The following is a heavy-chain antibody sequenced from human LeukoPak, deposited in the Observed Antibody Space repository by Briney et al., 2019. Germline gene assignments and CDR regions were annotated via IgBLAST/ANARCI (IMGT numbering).Heavy chain of an antibody. CDR3: AREPPAVAAGY. Sequence: ASVKVSCKASGYTFTSYDINWVRQATGQGLEWMGWMNPNSGNTGYAQKLQGRVTMTTDTSTSTAYMELRSLRSDDTAVYYCAREPPAVAAGYWGQGTLVTVSS. D-gene: IGHD6-19*01. J-gene: IGHJ4*02. CDR2: MNPNSGNT. CDR1: GYTFTSYD. V-gene: IGHV1-8*01.